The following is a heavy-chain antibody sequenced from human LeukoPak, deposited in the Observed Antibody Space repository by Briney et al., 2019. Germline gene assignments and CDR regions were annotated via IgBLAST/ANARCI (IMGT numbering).Heavy chain of an antibody. CDR1: VYAFTSYG. CDR2: ISAYNGNT. J-gene: IGHJ4*02. V-gene: IGHV1-18*01. CDR3: AIRLYDYVWGSYRSDFDY. Sequence: GASVKVSCKASVYAFTSYGISWVRQAPGQGLEWMGWISAYNGNTNYAQKLQGRVTMTTDTSTSTAYMELRSLRSDDTAVYYCAIRLYDYVWGSYRSDFDYWGQGTLVTVSS. D-gene: IGHD3-16*02.